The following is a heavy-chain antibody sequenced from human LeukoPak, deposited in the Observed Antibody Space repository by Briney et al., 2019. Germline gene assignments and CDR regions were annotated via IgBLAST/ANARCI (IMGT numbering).Heavy chain of an antibody. CDR3: AGGTRIAAADSYYFDY. CDR2: MNPNSGNT. CDR1: GYTFTSYD. Sequence: ASVKVSCKASGYTFTSYDINWVRQATGQGLEWMGWMNPNSGNTGYAQKFQGRVTMTRNTSISTAYMELSSLRSEDTAVYYCAGGTRIAAADSYYFDYWGQGTLVTVSS. J-gene: IGHJ4*02. D-gene: IGHD6-13*01. V-gene: IGHV1-8*01.